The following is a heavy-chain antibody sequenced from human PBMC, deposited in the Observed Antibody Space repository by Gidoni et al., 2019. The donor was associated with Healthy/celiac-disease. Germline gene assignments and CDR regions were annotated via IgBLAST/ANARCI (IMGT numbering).Heavy chain of an antibody. D-gene: IGHD5-12*01. J-gene: IGHJ4*02. Sequence: QVQLVQSGAEVKKPGASVKGSCTASGYPFTGYYMHWVRQAPGQGLEWMGWINPNSGGTNYAQKFQGRVTMTRDTSISTAYMELSRLRSDDTAVYYCARDLWRWLHQPGYWGQGTLVTVSS. CDR1: GYPFTGYY. V-gene: IGHV1-2*02. CDR3: ARDLWRWLHQPGY. CDR2: INPNSGGT.